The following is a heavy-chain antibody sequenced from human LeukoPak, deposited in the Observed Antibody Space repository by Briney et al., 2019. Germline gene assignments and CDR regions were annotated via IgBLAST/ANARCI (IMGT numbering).Heavy chain of an antibody. CDR3: ARGIFGFANWFDP. CDR1: GFTFSSYS. V-gene: IGHV3-21*01. J-gene: IGHJ5*02. CDR2: ISSSSSYT. Sequence: PGGSLRLSCAASGFTFSSYSMNWVRQAPGKGLEWVSSISSSSSYTYYADSVKGRFTISRDNAKNSLYLQMNSLRAEDTAVYYCARGIFGFANWFDPWGQGTLVTVSS. D-gene: IGHD3-3*01.